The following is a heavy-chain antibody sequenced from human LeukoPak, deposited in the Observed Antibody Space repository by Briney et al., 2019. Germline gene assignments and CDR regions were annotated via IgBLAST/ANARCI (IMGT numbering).Heavy chain of an antibody. J-gene: IGHJ3*02. D-gene: IGHD3-3*01. CDR3: ARADYDFWSGYYPLXAFDI. Sequence: TSETLSLTCSVSGGSISSDYWSWIRQPPGKGLEWIGYIYYSGSTNYNPSLKSRVTISVDTSKSQFSLKLSSVTAADTAVYYCARADYDFWSGYYPLXAFDIWGQGXXVXVSS. CDR2: IYYSGST. CDR1: GGSISSDY. V-gene: IGHV4-59*01.